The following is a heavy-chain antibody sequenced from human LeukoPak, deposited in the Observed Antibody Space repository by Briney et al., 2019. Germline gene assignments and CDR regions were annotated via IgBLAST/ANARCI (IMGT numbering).Heavy chain of an antibody. Sequence: PSETLSLTCAVYGGSFSGYYWSWIRQPPGKGLEWIGEINHSGSTNYNPSLQSRVTISADTSKNQFSLNLRSVIAADTAVYYCTRGLRLGYCSGGSCYYWFDPWGQGTRVIVSS. J-gene: IGHJ5*02. CDR1: GGSFSGYY. CDR3: TRGLRLGYCSGGSCYYWFDP. CDR2: INHSGST. V-gene: IGHV4-34*01. D-gene: IGHD2-15*01.